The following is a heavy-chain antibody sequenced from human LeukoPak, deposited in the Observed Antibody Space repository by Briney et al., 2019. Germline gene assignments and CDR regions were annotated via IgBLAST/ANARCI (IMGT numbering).Heavy chain of an antibody. CDR2: INPSGGST. V-gene: IGHV1-46*01. J-gene: IGHJ4*02. CDR3: ARDGAVLGVVVPAGGFN. D-gene: IGHD2-2*01. Sequence: ASVKVSCKASGYTFTSYYMHWVRQAPGQGLEWMGIINPSGGSTSYAQKFQGRATMTRDTSTSTVYMELSSLRSEDTAVYYCARDGAVLGVVVPAGGFNWGQGTLVTVSS. CDR1: GYTFTSYY.